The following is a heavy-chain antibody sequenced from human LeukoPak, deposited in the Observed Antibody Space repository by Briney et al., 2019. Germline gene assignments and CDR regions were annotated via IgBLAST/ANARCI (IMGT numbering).Heavy chain of an antibody. CDR3: AREKRWLHPIDY. V-gene: IGHV3-48*03. J-gene: IGHJ4*02. D-gene: IGHD5-24*01. Sequence: PGGSLRLSCAAFGFTFSSYEMNWVRQAPGKGLEWVSYISTSGSNIYYADSVKGRFTISRDNAKNSLSLQMNSLRAEDTAVYYCAREKRWLHPIDYWGQGTLVTVSS. CDR2: ISTSGSNI. CDR1: GFTFSSYE.